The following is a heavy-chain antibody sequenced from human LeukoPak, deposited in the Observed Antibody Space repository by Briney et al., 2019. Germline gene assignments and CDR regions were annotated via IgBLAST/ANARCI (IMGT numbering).Heavy chain of an antibody. CDR1: GFSFSNYA. V-gene: IGHV3-23*01. CDR3: AKDLSESYISSYRDV. J-gene: IGHJ6*03. D-gene: IGHD3-10*01. Sequence: AGGSLRLSCAASGFSFSNYAMSWVRQAPGKGLEWVAAISRSGGGTYYADSVKGRFTISRDNSKNTLYLQMNSLRAEDTAVYHCAKDLSESYISSYRDVWGKGTTVTLSS. CDR2: ISRSGGGT.